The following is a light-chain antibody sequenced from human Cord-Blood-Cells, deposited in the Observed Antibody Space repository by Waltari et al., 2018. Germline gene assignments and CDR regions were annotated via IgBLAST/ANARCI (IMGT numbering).Light chain of an antibody. CDR3: QQGYSTLWT. J-gene: IGKJ1*01. CDR1: QSISSY. CDR2: AAS. Sequence: DIQMTKSPSSQSASVGDRVTITCRASQSISSYLNWYQQKPGKAPKPLIYAASSLQSGVPSRFSGSGSGTDFTLTISSLQPEDFATYYCQQGYSTLWTFGQGTKVEIK. V-gene: IGKV1-39*01.